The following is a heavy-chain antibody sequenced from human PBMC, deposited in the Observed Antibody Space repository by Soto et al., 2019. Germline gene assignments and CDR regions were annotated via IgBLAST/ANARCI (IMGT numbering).Heavy chain of an antibody. CDR2: IYYSGST. CDR1: GGSISSGGYY. V-gene: IGHV4-31*03. D-gene: IGHD3-22*01. Sequence: SVTLSLTCTVSGGSISSGGYYWSWIRQHPGKGLEWIGYIYYSGSTYYNPSLKSRVTISVDTSKNQFSLKLSSVTAADTAVYYCARAGGWWLRATYYYDSSGYHAGYFDYWGQGTLVTVSS. J-gene: IGHJ4*02. CDR3: ARAGGWWLRATYYYDSSGYHAGYFDY.